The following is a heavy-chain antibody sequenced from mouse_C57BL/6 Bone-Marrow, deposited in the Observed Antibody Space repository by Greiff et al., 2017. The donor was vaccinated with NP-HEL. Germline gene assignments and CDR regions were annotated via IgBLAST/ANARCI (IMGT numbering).Heavy chain of an antibody. J-gene: IGHJ1*03. V-gene: IGHV1-76*01. CDR3: ARSIPPCITTEGDFDV. Sequence: QVQLKQSGAELVRPGASVKLSCKASGYTFTDYYINWVKQRPGQGLEWIARLYPGSGNTYYNEKFKGKATLTAEKSSSTAYMQLSSLTSEDSAVYFCARSIPPCITTEGDFDVWGTGTTVTVSS. D-gene: IGHD1-1*01. CDR2: LYPGSGNT. CDR1: GYTFTDYY.